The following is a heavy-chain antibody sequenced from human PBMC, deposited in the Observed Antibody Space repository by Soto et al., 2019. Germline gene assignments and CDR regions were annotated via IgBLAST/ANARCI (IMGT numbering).Heavy chain of an antibody. D-gene: IGHD3-10*01. CDR1: GYTFSNYD. Sequence: ASVKVSCKASGYTFSNYDINWVRQATGQGLEWMGWMNPYSGNTGYSQKFQGRVTMTRNNSISTAYMELSGLRSEDTAVYYCARAIRRFGGHFGNYYMDVWAKGTTVTVSS. CDR2: MNPYSGNT. J-gene: IGHJ6*03. CDR3: ARAIRRFGGHFGNYYMDV. V-gene: IGHV1-8*01.